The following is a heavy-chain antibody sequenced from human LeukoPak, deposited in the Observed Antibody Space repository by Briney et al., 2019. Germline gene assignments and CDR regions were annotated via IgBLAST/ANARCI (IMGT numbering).Heavy chain of an antibody. J-gene: IGHJ4*02. CDR1: GGSISSGDYY. CDR2: IYYSGST. D-gene: IGHD5-12*01. CDR3: AGGDSGYVGY. Sequence: SETLSLTCTISGGSISSGDYYWGWIRQPPGKGLEWIGYIYYSGSTYYNPSLKSRVTISVDTSKNQFSLKLSSVTAADTAVYYCAGGDSGYVGYWGQGTLVTVSS. V-gene: IGHV4-30-4*01.